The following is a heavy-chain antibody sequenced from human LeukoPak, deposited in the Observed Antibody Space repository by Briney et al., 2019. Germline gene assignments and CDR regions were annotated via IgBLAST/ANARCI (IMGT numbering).Heavy chain of an antibody. CDR3: ASITVAPDSYYYYYYMDV. Sequence: SETLSLTCAVYGGSFSGYYWSWIRQPPGKGLEWIGEINHSGSTNYNPSPKSRVTISVDTSKNQFSLKLSSVTAADTAVYYCASITVAPDSYYYYYYMDVWGKGTTVTVSS. J-gene: IGHJ6*03. D-gene: IGHD3-10*01. V-gene: IGHV4-34*01. CDR1: GGSFSGYY. CDR2: INHSGST.